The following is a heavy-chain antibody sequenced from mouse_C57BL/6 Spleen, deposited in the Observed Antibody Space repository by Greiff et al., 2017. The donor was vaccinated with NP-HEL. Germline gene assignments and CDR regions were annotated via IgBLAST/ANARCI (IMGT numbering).Heavy chain of an antibody. CDR1: GYSITSGYY. Sequence: ESGPGLVKPSQSLSLTSSVTGYSITSGYYWNWIRQFPGNKLEWMGYISYDGSNNYNPSLKNRISITRDTSKNQFFLKLNSVTTEDTATYYCARGITFYYFDYWGQGTTLTVSS. J-gene: IGHJ2*01. CDR3: ARGITFYYFDY. V-gene: IGHV3-6*01. D-gene: IGHD1-1*01. CDR2: ISYDGSN.